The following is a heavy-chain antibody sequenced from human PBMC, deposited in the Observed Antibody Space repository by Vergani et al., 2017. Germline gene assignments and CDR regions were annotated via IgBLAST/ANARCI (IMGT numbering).Heavy chain of an antibody. Sequence: EVQLVESGGGLVQPGGSLRLSCAASGFTVSSNYMSWVRQAPGKGLEWVSVIYSGGSTYYADSVKGRFTISRDNSKNTLYLQMNSLRAEDTAVYYCARDHYDMLTGALLRPLPHYYYYGMDVWGQGTTVTVSS. J-gene: IGHJ6*02. CDR3: ARDHYDMLTGALLRPLPHYYYYGMDV. V-gene: IGHV3-66*02. D-gene: IGHD3-9*01. CDR1: GFTVSSNY. CDR2: IYSGGST.